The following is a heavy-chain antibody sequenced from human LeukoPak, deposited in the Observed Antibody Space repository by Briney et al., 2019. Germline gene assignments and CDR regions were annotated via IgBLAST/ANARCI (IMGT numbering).Heavy chain of an antibody. CDR2: INPSDGTT. CDR1: GYTFTDYY. CDR3: ARPGDDYGGNPNLPYYYYYMDV. Sequence: ASVKVSCKASGYTFTDYYMHWVRQAPGQGLDWLGIINPSDGTTTYAQKFQGRLTMTSDMSTSTAYMELSSLRSEDTAVYYCARPGDDYGGNPNLPYYYYYMDVWGKGTTVTVSS. D-gene: IGHD4-23*01. J-gene: IGHJ6*03. V-gene: IGHV1-46*01.